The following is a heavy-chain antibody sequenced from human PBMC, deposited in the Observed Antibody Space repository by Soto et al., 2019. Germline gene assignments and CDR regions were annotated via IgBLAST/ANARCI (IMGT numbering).Heavy chain of an antibody. CDR1: GYTFTGYY. Sequence: QVQLVQSGAEVKKPGASVKVSCKASGYTFTGYYMHWVRQAPGQGLEWMGWINPNSGGTNYAQKFQGSVTMTRDTSISTAYMELGRLRSDDTAVYYCARDRYIVATRAVRAFYGMDVWGQGTTVTVSS. CDR3: ARDRYIVATRAVRAFYGMDV. D-gene: IGHD5-12*01. V-gene: IGHV1-2*02. J-gene: IGHJ6*02. CDR2: INPNSGGT.